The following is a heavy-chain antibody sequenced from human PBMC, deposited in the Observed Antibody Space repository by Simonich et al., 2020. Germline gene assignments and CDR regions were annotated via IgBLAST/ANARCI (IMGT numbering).Heavy chain of an antibody. J-gene: IGHJ4*02. CDR3: ARDGERYCGGDCYSYFDY. CDR2: ISYDGINK. Sequence: QVQLVESGGGVVQPGRSLRLSCAASGFTFSSYAMHWVRQAPGKGLEWGAVISYDGINKYYADSVKGRFTISRDNSKNPLYLQMNSLRAEDTAVYYCARDGERYCGGDCYSYFDYWGQGNLVTVSS. D-gene: IGHD2-21*02. V-gene: IGHV3-30*04. CDR1: GFTFSSYA.